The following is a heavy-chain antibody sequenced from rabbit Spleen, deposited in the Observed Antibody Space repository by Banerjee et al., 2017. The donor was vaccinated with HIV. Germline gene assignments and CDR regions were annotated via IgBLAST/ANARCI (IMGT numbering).Heavy chain of an antibody. D-gene: IGHD6-1*01. CDR3: VREAGYGGYGDGHL. J-gene: IGHJ3*01. V-gene: IGHV1S47*01. Sequence: QEQLVESGGGLVQPGGSLTLSCKASGIDLMSNAMSWVRQGPGKGLEWIGYIDPIFGSTVYASWVNGRFTVSRENTQNTLYLQLNSLTVADTTTYFCVREAGYGGYGDGHLWGQGTLVTVS. CDR1: GIDLMSNA. CDR2: IDPIFGST.